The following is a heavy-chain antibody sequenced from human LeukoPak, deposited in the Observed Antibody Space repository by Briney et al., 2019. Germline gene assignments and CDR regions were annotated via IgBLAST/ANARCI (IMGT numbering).Heavy chain of an antibody. D-gene: IGHD2-21*02. CDR2: IYPSDSDT. CDR1: EDDFSNYW. CDR3: ARQSGDYSYYYYMDV. V-gene: IGHV5-51*01. Sequence: GESLKISCKGSEDDFSNYWIGWVRQVPGKGLEWMGIIYPSDSDTRYSPSFQGQVTISADKSISTAYLQWSSLKASDTAMYYCARQSGDYSYYYYMDVWGKGTTVTISS. J-gene: IGHJ6*03.